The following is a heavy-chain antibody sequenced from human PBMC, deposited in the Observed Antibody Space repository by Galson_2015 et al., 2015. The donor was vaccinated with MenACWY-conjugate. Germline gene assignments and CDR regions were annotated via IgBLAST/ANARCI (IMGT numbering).Heavy chain of an antibody. CDR2: ICAGGISI. Sequence: SLRLSCAASGFAFRDFCMHWVRQAPGKGLECVSRICAGGISIMYGDSVRGRFTISRDDAENTLYLQMDSLRADDTAVYFCVRGSSGCRCMDIWGQGTTVTVSS. CDR1: GFAFRDFC. D-gene: IGHD6-19*01. V-gene: IGHV3-74*03. J-gene: IGHJ6*02. CDR3: VRGSSGCRCMDI.